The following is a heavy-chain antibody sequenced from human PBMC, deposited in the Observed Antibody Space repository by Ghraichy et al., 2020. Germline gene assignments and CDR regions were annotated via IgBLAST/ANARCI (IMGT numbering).Heavy chain of an antibody. J-gene: IGHJ4*02. CDR3: ARGVNV. Sequence: GGSLRLSCAASGFTFSSYGIHWVRQAPGKGLEWVANIKQDGSEKYYVDSVKGRFTISRDNAKNSLYLQMNSLRAEDTAVYYCARGVNVWGQGTLVTVSS. V-gene: IGHV3-7*03. CDR2: IKQDGSEK. CDR1: GFTFSSYG.